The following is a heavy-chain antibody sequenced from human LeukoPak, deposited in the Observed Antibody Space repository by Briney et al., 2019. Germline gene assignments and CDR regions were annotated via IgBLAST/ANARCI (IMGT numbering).Heavy chain of an antibody. Sequence: KPSETLSLTCTVSGGSISSGVYYWSRSRQPPAKGLEWIGYIYYSGSTYYNPSLKSRVTISVDTSKNQFSLKLSSVTAADTAVYYCARCRDGYNFDYWGQGTLVTVSS. CDR1: GGSISSGVYY. D-gene: IGHD5-24*01. CDR3: ARCRDGYNFDY. CDR2: IYYSGST. J-gene: IGHJ4*02. V-gene: IGHV4-30-4*01.